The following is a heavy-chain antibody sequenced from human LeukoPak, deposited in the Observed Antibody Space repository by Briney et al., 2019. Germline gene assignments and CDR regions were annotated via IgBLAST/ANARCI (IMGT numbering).Heavy chain of an antibody. CDR2: IKSKTDGGTT. CDR3: TTVPPWVTTGYFNY. V-gene: IGHV3-15*01. D-gene: IGHD4-17*01. J-gene: IGHJ4*02. CDR1: GFTFSNAW. Sequence: GGSLRLSCETSGFTFSNAWMSWVRQAPGKGLEWLGRIKSKTDGGTTEYAAPVKGRFTISRDDSKNTVYLQMNTLKIDDTAVYYCTTVPPWVTTGYFNYWGQGTLVTVSS.